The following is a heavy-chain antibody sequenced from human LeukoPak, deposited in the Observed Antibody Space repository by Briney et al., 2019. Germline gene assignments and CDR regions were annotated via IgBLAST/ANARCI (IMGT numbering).Heavy chain of an antibody. CDR1: GFTFSSYA. Sequence: GGSLRLSCAASGFTFSSYAMSWVRQAPGKGLEWVSAISGNGGSTYYADSVKGRFTISRDNSKNTLYLQMNSLRAEDTAVYYCAKDYLYYYDSSGYYSGYWGQGTLVTVSS. J-gene: IGHJ4*02. CDR2: ISGNGGST. D-gene: IGHD3-22*01. V-gene: IGHV3-23*01. CDR3: AKDYLYYYDSSGYYSGY.